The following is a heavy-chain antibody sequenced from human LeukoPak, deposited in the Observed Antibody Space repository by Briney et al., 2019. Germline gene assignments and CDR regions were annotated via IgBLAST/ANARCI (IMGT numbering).Heavy chain of an antibody. CDR2: ISYDGSNK. CDR1: GFTFSSYA. CDR3: ARKYYGSGSYYIPDY. Sequence: GGSLRVSCAASGFTFSSYAMHWVRQAPGKGLEWVAVISYDGSNKYYADSVKGRFTISRDNSKNTLYLQMNSLRAEDTAVYYCARKYYGSGSYYIPDYWGQGTLVTVSS. J-gene: IGHJ4*02. D-gene: IGHD3-10*01. V-gene: IGHV3-30-3*01.